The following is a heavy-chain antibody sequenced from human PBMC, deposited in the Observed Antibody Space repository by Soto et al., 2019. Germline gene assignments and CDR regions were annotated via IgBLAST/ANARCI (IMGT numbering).Heavy chain of an antibody. V-gene: IGHV4-4*02. CDR2: IYNSGST. D-gene: IGHD3-16*01. Sequence: QVQLQESGPGLVKSSGTLSLTCAVSSGSICSRNWWSWVRQPPGGGLEWIGEIYNSGSTNYNPSLMSRVTISVDKSQDPFSRKLSTVTAADTEVYYCTRGEATSGGSFYPWGHGTLVTVSS. CDR1: SGSICSRNW. J-gene: IGHJ5*02. CDR3: TRGEATSGGSFYP.